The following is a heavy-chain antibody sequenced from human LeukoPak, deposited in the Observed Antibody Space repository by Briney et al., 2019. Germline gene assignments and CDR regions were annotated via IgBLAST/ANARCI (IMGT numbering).Heavy chain of an antibody. CDR2: ISTSSTYI. V-gene: IGHV3-21*01. Sequence: PGGSLRLSCAASGFTFSSYSMNWDRQAPGKGLEWVSSISTSSTYIYYADSVKGRFTISRDNAKNSLYLQMNSLRAEETAVYYCARDPPFIIGTTFFDYWGQGTLVTVSS. J-gene: IGHJ4*02. CDR3: ARDPPFIIGTTFFDY. CDR1: GFTFSSYS. D-gene: IGHD1-20*01.